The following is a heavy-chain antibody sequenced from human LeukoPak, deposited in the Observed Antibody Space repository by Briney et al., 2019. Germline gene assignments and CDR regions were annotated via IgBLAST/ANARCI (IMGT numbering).Heavy chain of an antibody. CDR2: IYFSGST. CDR1: GDPISRFY. V-gene: IGHV4-59*01. CDR3: AREASIGGIYLDY. Sequence: SETLSFTCTVSGDPISRFYWNWIRQPPGKGLEWIGYIYFSGSTNYNPSLQSRVTISIDTSKSQFSLKLNSVTAADAAVYFCAREASIGGIYLDYWGQGSPVTVSS. J-gene: IGHJ4*02. D-gene: IGHD3-3*02.